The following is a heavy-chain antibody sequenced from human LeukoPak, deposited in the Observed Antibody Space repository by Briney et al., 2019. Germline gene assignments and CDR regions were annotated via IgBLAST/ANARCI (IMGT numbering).Heavy chain of an antibody. CDR1: GFTFSSYA. Sequence: TGGSLRLSCAASGFTFSSYAMSWVRQAPGKGLEWVSAISGSGGSTYYADSVKGRFTISRDNSKNTLYLQMNSLRAEDTAVYYCAKAGCSSTSCYEFDYWGQGTLVTVSS. CDR2: ISGSGGST. J-gene: IGHJ4*02. V-gene: IGHV3-23*01. CDR3: AKAGCSSTSCYEFDY. D-gene: IGHD2-2*01.